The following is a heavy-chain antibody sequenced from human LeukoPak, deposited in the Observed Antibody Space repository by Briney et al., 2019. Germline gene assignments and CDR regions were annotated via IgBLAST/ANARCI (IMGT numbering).Heavy chain of an antibody. J-gene: IGHJ5*02. D-gene: IGHD3-3*01. V-gene: IGHV4-34*01. CDR2: INHSGST. CDR3: ARRSMMYDFWSGYYLSNWFDP. Sequence: SETLSLTCAVYGGSFSGYYWSWIRQPPGKGLEWIGEINHSGSTNYNPSLKSRVTISVDTSKNQFSLKLSSVTAADTAVYYCARRSMMYDFWSGYYLSNWFDPWGQGTLVTVSS. CDR1: GGSFSGYY.